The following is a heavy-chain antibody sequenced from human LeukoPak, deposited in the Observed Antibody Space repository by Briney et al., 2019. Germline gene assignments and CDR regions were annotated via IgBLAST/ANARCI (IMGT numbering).Heavy chain of an antibody. CDR1: GFTFSSYV. Sequence: GGSLRLSCETAGFTFSSYVMHWVRRTPGKGLVWVSRISHDGFISYADSVKGRFTISRDNSKNTLYLQMNSLRAEDTAVYYCARDLGLLGAFDYWGQGTLVTVSS. V-gene: IGHV3-74*01. CDR2: ISHDGFI. D-gene: IGHD2-15*01. CDR3: ARDLGLLGAFDY. J-gene: IGHJ4*02.